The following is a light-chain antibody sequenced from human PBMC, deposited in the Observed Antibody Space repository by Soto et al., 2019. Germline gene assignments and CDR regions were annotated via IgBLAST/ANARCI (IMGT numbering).Light chain of an antibody. CDR3: CSYAGSSTPYV. Sequence: QSALTQPASVSGSPGQSITISCTGTSSDVGSYNLVSWYQQHPGKAPKLMIHEVSKRPSGVSNRFSGSKSGNTASLTISVLQAEDEADYYCCSYAGSSTPYVFGTGTKVTVL. J-gene: IGLJ1*01. V-gene: IGLV2-23*02. CDR1: SSDVGSYNL. CDR2: EVS.